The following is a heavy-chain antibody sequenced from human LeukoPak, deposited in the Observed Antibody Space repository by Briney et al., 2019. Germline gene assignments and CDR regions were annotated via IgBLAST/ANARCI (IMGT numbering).Heavy chain of an antibody. J-gene: IGHJ4*02. CDR1: GGSISSYY. CDR3: AKDTDYGVTGY. CDR2: IYYSGST. V-gene: IGHV4-59*01. Sequence: SETLSLTCTVSGGSISSYYWSWIRQPPGKGLEWIGYIYYSGSTNYNPSLKSRVTISVDTSKNQFSLKLSSVTAADTAVYYCAKDTDYGVTGYWGQGTLVTVSS. D-gene: IGHD4-17*01.